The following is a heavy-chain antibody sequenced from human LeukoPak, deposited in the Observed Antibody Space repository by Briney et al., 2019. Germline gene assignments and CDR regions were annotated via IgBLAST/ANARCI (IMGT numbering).Heavy chain of an antibody. Sequence: SETLSLTCTVSGGSISSGDYYWSWIRQPPGKGLEWIGYIYYSGSTYYNPSLKGRVTISVDTSKNQFSLKLSSVTAADTAVYYCARMSGYSDYLPATWGQGTLVTVSS. CDR1: GGSISSGDYY. D-gene: IGHD5-12*01. J-gene: IGHJ4*02. CDR3: ARMSGYSDYLPAT. CDR2: IYYSGST. V-gene: IGHV4-30-4*02.